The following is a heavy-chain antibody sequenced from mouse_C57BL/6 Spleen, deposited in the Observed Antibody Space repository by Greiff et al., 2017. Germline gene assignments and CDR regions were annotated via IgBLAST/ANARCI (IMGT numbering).Heavy chain of an antibody. CDR1: GFTFSSYG. Sequence: EVHLVESGGDLVKPGGSLKLSCAASGFTFSSYGMSWVRQTPDKRLEWVATISSGGSYTYYPDSVKGRFTISRDNAKNTLYLQMSSLKSEDTAMYYCARHGGDGYDVDDYWGQGTTLTVSS. CDR2: ISSGGSYT. D-gene: IGHD2-2*01. CDR3: ARHGGDGYDVDDY. V-gene: IGHV5-6*01. J-gene: IGHJ2*01.